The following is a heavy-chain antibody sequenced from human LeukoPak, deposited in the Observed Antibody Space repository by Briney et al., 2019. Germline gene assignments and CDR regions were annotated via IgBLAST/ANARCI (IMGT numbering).Heavy chain of an antibody. D-gene: IGHD3-3*01. CDR1: GFTFSSYA. CDR3: ARARVAIFGVVIRNLFDY. J-gene: IGHJ4*02. V-gene: IGHV3-30-3*01. CDR2: ISYDGSNK. Sequence: GGSLRLSCAASGFTFSSYAMHWVRQAPGKGLEWVAVISYDGSNKYYADSVKGRFTISRDNSKNTLYLQMNSLRAEDTAVYYCARARVAIFGVVIRNLFDYWGQGTLVTVSS.